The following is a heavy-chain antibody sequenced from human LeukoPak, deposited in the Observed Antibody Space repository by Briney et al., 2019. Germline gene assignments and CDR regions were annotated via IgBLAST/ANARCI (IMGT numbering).Heavy chain of an antibody. CDR2: INWNGGST. Sequence: SGGSLRLSCAASGFTFDDYGMSWVRQAPGKGLEWVSGINWNGGSTGYADSVKGRFTISRDNAKNSLYLQMNSLRAEDTALYYCARVVHDYYYDSSGFNDAFDIWGQGTMVTVSS. CDR1: GFTFDDYG. J-gene: IGHJ3*02. V-gene: IGHV3-20*04. CDR3: ARVVHDYYYDSSGFNDAFDI. D-gene: IGHD3-22*01.